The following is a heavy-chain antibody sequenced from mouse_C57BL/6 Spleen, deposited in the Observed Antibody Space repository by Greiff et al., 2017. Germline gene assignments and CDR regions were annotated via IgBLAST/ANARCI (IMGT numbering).Heavy chain of an antibody. CDR1: GFTFSDYG. Sequence: EVKVVESGGGLVQPGGSLKLSCAASGFTFSDYGMAWVRQAPRKGPEWVAFISNLAYSIYYADTVTGRFTISRENAKNTLYLEMSSLRSEDTAMYYCARQTAQATAMDYWGQGTSVTVSS. V-gene: IGHV5-15*01. J-gene: IGHJ4*01. CDR2: ISNLAYSI. D-gene: IGHD3-2*02. CDR3: ARQTAQATAMDY.